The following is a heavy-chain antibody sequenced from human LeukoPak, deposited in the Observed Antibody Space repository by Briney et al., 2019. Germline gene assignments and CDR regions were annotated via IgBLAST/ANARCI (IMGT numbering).Heavy chain of an antibody. Sequence: GRSLRLSCAASGFSFKDTGMHWVRQAPGKGLEWVSYISSSSSTIYYADSVKGRFTISRDNAKNSLYLQMNSLRAEDTAVCYCARKRYYDSRGELGYWGQGTLVTVSS. J-gene: IGHJ4*02. CDR2: ISSSSSTI. D-gene: IGHD3-22*01. CDR3: ARKRYYDSRGELGY. CDR1: GFSFKDTG. V-gene: IGHV3-48*01.